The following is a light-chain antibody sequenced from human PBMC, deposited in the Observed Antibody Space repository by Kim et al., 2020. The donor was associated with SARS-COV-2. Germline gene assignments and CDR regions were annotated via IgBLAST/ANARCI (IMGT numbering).Light chain of an antibody. J-gene: IGLJ3*02. CDR3: HSRDSSDNHL. CDR2: GKN. V-gene: IGLV3-19*01. Sequence: SSELPQDPAVSVALGQTVRITCQGDSLRRYYASWYQQKSGQAPVLVIYGKNNRPSGIPDRVSGSSSGNTASLTITGAQAEDEADYYCHSRDSSDNHLFGG. CDR1: SLRRYY.